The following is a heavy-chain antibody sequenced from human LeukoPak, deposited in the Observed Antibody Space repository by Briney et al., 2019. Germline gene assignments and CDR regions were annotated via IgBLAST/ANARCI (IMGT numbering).Heavy chain of an antibody. J-gene: IGHJ3*02. Sequence: ASVKVSCKASGYTFTGYYMHWVRQAPGQGLEWMGWINPNSGGTNYAQKFQGRVTMTRDTSISTAYMELSRPRSDDTAVYYCARVRWRYCSGGSCYWLYAFDIWGQGTMVTVSS. V-gene: IGHV1-2*02. D-gene: IGHD2-15*01. CDR2: INPNSGGT. CDR1: GYTFTGYY. CDR3: ARVRWRYCSGGSCYWLYAFDI.